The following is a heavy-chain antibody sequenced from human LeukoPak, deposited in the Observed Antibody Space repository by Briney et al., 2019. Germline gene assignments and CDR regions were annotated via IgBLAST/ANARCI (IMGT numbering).Heavy chain of an antibody. CDR3: ARDFEDIVVVPAAMGY. CDR2: IKSNGRET. CDR1: GFSFSSYW. J-gene: IGHJ4*02. Sequence: GGSLRLSCAASGFSFSSYWLSWVRQAPGKGLEWVANIKSNGRETYYEDSVRGRFTISRDNTKNSLYLQMNSLRVEDTAVYYCARDFEDIVVVPAAMGYWGQGTLVTVSS. V-gene: IGHV3-7*01. D-gene: IGHD2-2*01.